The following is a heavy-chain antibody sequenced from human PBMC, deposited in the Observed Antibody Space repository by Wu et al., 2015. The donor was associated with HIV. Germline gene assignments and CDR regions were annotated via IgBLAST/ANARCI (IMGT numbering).Heavy chain of an antibody. Sequence: QVQLVQSGAEVKKPGASVKVSCKASGYTFTSYGISWVRQAPGQGLEWMGWISAYNGNTNYAQKLQGRVTMTTDTSTSTAYMELRSLRSDDTAVYYCARESTYYYDSSGPSPSGYPYYFDYWGQGTLVTVSS. J-gene: IGHJ4*02. D-gene: IGHD3-22*01. CDR3: ARESTYYYDSSGPSPSGYPYYFDY. V-gene: IGHV1-18*01. CDR2: ISAYNGNT. CDR1: GYTFTSYG.